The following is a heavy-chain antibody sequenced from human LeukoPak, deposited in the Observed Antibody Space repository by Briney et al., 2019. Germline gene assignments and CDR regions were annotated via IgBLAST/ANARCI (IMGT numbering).Heavy chain of an antibody. D-gene: IGHD5-18*01. Sequence: PVKVPCKASGGTFSSYAISWVRQAPGQGLEWMGGIIPIFGTANYAQKFQGRVTITADESTSTAYMELSSLRSEDTAVYYCARDRYSYGHSGSNWFDPWGQGTLVTVSS. V-gene: IGHV1-69*13. CDR1: GGTFSSYA. CDR3: ARDRYSYGHSGSNWFDP. J-gene: IGHJ5*02. CDR2: IIPIFGTA.